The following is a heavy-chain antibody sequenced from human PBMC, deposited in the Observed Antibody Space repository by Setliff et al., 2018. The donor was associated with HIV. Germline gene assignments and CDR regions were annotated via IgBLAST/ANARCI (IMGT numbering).Heavy chain of an antibody. J-gene: IGHJ6*03. V-gene: IGHV1-69*02. Sequence: GASVKVSCKASRSTFNSHTINWVRQAPGQGLDWMGRIIPILGVANYAQRFQGKVTITADKSTSTAYMELTSLRFDATAMYYCVRGVQSPPHYSYYYMDVWGEGTMVTVSS. D-gene: IGHD3-3*01. CDR2: IIPILGVA. CDR3: VRGVQSPPHYSYYYMDV. CDR1: RSTFNSHT.